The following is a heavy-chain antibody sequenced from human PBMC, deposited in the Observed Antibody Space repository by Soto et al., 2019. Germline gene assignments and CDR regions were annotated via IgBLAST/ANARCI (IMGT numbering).Heavy chain of an antibody. CDR3: VSFFYYYGMDA. CDR2: INQSGST. Sequence: SETLSLTCAVYGGSFSGYYWSWVRQPPGKGLEWIGEINQSGSTNYNPSLKSRVTISEDTAKKQFSPKLTSVTAADTAVYYCVSFFYYYGMDAWGQGTTVTVSS. CDR1: GGSFSGYY. V-gene: IGHV4-34*01. J-gene: IGHJ6*02.